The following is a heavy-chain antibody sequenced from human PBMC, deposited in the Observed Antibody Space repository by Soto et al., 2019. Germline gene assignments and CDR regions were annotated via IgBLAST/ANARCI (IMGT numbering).Heavy chain of an antibody. CDR2: INRYHANT. Sequence: QVQLGQSGTEVKKPGASVKVSCKTSGYTFTNHGINWVRQAPGQGLEWMGWINRYHANTNYAQKLQRRVTLSTDTSTATAYMDPRRLTSDATAGYYWARERVAGICGDAVDMWGQGTGVTAPS. CDR3: ARERVAGICGDAVDM. D-gene: IGHD2-21*01. CDR1: GYTFTNHG. V-gene: IGHV1-18*04. J-gene: IGHJ3*02.